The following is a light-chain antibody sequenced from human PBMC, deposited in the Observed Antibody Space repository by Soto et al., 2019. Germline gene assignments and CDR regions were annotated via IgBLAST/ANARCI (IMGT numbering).Light chain of an antibody. J-gene: IGKJ1*01. Sequence: EIVLTQSPATLSLSPGERATLSCRASQSVSRYFAWYQQKPGQPPRVLIYDTSNRATGITARFSGSGSGTDFTLTISSLEPEDFAVYYCQQRSDWPLTF. CDR1: QSVSRY. CDR3: QQRSDWPLT. CDR2: DTS. V-gene: IGKV3-11*01.